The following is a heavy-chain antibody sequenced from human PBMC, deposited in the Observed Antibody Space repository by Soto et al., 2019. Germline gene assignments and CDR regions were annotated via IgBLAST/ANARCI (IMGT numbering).Heavy chain of an antibody. Sequence: ASVKVSCKASGYTFTGYYMHWVRQAPGQGLKWMGWINPNSGGTNYAQKFQGRVTMTRDTSISTAYMELSRLRSDDTAVYYCARAGAYCGGDCYLPLYYYYYYGMDVWGQGTTVTVSS. CDR3: ARAGAYCGGDCYLPLYYYYYYGMDV. V-gene: IGHV1-2*02. J-gene: IGHJ6*02. CDR1: GYTFTGYY. CDR2: INPNSGGT. D-gene: IGHD2-21*02.